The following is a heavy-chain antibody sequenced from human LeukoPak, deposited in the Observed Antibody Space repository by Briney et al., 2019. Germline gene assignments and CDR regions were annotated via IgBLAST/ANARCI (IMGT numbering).Heavy chain of an antibody. CDR3: ARDLAWDAFDI. Sequence: GGSLRLSCAASGFNFTNYNMNWVRQAPGQGLEWVSSIHSSSGSIYYADSLKGRFTISRDNAKNSLYLQMNSLSAEDTAVYYCARDLAWDAFDIWGQGTMVTVSS. J-gene: IGHJ3*02. CDR1: GFNFTNYN. V-gene: IGHV3-21*01. CDR2: IHSSSGSI.